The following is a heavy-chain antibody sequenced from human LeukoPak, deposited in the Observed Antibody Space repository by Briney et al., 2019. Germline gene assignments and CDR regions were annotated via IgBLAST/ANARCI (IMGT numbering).Heavy chain of an antibody. J-gene: IGHJ4*02. CDR3: ARDRFGGTDY. CDR1: GFTFSTSG. CDR2: IKPEGSEK. V-gene: IGHV3-7*01. Sequence: GSLRLSCAASGFTFSTSGMSWVRQAPGKGLEWVANIKPEGSEKYYVDSVKGRLTISGDNAKNSVYLQMKSLRVEDTAVYYCARDRFGGTDYWGQGTLVTVSS. D-gene: IGHD3-16*01.